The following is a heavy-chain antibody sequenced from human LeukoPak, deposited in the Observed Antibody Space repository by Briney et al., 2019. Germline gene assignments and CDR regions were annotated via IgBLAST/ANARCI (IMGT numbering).Heavy chain of an antibody. V-gene: IGHV3-21*01. CDR2: ISSSSSYI. CDR3: ARGEWELPHWFDP. CDR1: GFTFSSYS. D-gene: IGHD1-26*01. J-gene: IGHJ5*02. Sequence: NPGGSLRLSCAASGFTFSSYSMNWVRQAPGKGLEWVSSISSSSSYIYYADSVKGRFTISRDNAKNSLYLQMNSLRAEDTAVYYCARGEWELPHWFDPWGQGTLVTVSS.